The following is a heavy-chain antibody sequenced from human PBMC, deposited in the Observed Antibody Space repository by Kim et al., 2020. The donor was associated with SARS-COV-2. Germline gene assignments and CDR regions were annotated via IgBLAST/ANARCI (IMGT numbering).Heavy chain of an antibody. J-gene: IGHJ5*02. Sequence: SETLSLTCNVSGGSISSHYWTWIRQPPGKGLEWIGQIYYTGRTKYNPSLMSRVTISLDTTKNQFSLKMSPVTAADTAVYYCARFEGGSGWSGGWFDPWGQGTLVTASS. CDR1: GGSISSHY. V-gene: IGHV4-59*11. D-gene: IGHD6-19*01. CDR2: IYYTGRT. CDR3: ARFEGGSGWSGGWFDP.